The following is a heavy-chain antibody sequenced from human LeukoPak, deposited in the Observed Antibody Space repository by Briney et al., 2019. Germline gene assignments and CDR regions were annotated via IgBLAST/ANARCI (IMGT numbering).Heavy chain of an antibody. D-gene: IGHD3-10*01. V-gene: IGHV3-74*01. Sequence: GGSLRLSCAASGFTFSTYWIHWVRQAPGKGLVWVSRINTDGSTTNYADSVKGRFTISRDDAKNTLYLQMNDLRAEDTAVYYCARAGSFRFDYWGQGTLVTVSS. J-gene: IGHJ4*02. CDR1: GFTFSTYW. CDR3: ARAGSFRFDY. CDR2: INTDGSTT.